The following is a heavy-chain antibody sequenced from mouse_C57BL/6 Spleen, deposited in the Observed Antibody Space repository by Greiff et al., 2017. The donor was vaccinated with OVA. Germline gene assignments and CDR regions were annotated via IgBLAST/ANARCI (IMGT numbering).Heavy chain of an antibody. CDR3: TGGYAMDY. Sequence: EVKLMESGGGLVQPGGSMKLSCVASGFTFSNYWMNWVRQSPEKGLEWVAQIRLKSDNYATHSAESVKGRFTISRDDSKSSVYLQMNNLRADDTGIYYCTGGYAMDYWGQGTSVTVSS. J-gene: IGHJ4*01. V-gene: IGHV6-3*01. CDR1: GFTFSNYW. CDR2: IRLKSDNYAT.